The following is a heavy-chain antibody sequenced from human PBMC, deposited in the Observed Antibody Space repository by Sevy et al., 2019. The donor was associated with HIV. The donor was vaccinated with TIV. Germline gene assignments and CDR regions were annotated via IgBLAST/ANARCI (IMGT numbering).Heavy chain of an antibody. V-gene: IGHV3-53*01. CDR1: GFTVSSNH. CDR2: ICAGGST. Sequence: GGSLRLSCAASGFTVSSNHMSWVRQAPGKGLEWVSIICAGGSTNYADSVKGRLTISRDKSKNMLYLQMNSLRAEDTAVYYCARGGGSINWGQGTLVTVSS. CDR3: ARGGGSIN. D-gene: IGHD3-16*01. J-gene: IGHJ4*02.